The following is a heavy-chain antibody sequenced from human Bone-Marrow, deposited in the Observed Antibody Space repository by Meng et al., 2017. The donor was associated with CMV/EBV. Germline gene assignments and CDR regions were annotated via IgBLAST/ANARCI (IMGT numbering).Heavy chain of an antibody. Sequence: SEPLSLTCTVSGGSISSYYWSWIRQPPGKGLEWIGYIYYSGSTNYNPSLKSRVTISVDTSKNQFSLKLSSVTAADTAVYYCARARYYFDYWGQGTLVTVSS. CDR3: ARARYYFDY. CDR1: GGSISSYY. CDR2: IYYSGST. V-gene: IGHV4-59*01. J-gene: IGHJ4*02.